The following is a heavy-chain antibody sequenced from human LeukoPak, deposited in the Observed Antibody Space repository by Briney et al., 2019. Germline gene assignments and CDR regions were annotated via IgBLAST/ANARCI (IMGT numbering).Heavy chain of an antibody. V-gene: IGHV3-30*02. CDR3: ARGADSGYSSDN. D-gene: IGHD3-9*01. CDR1: GFSFSSYG. J-gene: IGHJ4*02. CDR2: VRYDGSDK. Sequence: GGSLRLSCAASGFSFSSYGMHWVRQAPGKGLEWVAFVRYDGSDKYYADSVKGRFTISRDNSKKTLYMQMNSLRAEDTAVYYCARGADSGYSSDNWGQGTLVSVSS.